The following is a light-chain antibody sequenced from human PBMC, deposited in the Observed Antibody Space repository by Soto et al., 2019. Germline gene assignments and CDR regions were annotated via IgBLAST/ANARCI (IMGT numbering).Light chain of an antibody. J-gene: IGLJ2*01. CDR1: SGSIASNY. CDR3: QSYDSSNVV. V-gene: IGLV6-57*03. Sequence: NFMLTQPHSVSESPGKTVTISCTRSSGSIASNYVQWYQQRPGSAPTTVIYEDNQRPSGVPDRFSGSIDSSSNSASLTIPGLKTEDEADYYCQSYDSSNVVFGGGTQLTVL. CDR2: EDN.